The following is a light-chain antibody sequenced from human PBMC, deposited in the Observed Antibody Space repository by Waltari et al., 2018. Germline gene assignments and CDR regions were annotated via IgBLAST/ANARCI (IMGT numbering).Light chain of an antibody. Sequence: DIVMTQTPLSLPVTLGQPASISCRSSQGLVHHNGNTYLSWLKQRPGQPPRLLIYKVSNQVPGVPDRFSGSGAGTDFTQKISRVEAEDVGIYYCMQAKEFPRALGQGTKVEIK. J-gene: IGKJ1*01. V-gene: IGKV2-24*01. CDR1: QGLVHHNGNTY. CDR3: MQAKEFPRA. CDR2: KVS.